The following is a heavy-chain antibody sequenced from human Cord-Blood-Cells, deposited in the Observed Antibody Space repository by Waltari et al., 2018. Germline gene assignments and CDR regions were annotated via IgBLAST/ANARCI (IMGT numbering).Heavy chain of an antibody. CDR1: GLPILCHS. Sequence: EAPLVESGGGLLKPRRCLGPSSGPPGLPILCHSMNWVRQAPGKRLECVSCISSSISYIHYAVSVKGRFTIARHNAKNTLYLKMISLRDEDTARYYCSRWGIGYSWGQGTLVTVSS. J-gene: IGHJ4*02. D-gene: IGHD7-27*01. V-gene: IGHV3-21*01. CDR2: ISSSISYI. CDR3: SRWGIGYS.